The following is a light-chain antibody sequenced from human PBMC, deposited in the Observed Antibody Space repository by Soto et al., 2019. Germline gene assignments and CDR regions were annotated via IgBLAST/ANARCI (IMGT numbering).Light chain of an antibody. Sequence: DIQMTQSPSTLSASVGDRVTITCRASQSISSWSAWYQHKPGKAPKLLIYKASSLESGVPSRFSGSGSGTEFTLTISSLQPDDFATYYCQQYNSYWTFGQGTKVEIK. CDR1: QSISSW. J-gene: IGKJ1*01. CDR2: KAS. CDR3: QQYNSYWT. V-gene: IGKV1-5*03.